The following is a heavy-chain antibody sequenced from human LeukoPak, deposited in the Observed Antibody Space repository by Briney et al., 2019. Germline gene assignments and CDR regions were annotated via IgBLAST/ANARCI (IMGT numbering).Heavy chain of an antibody. D-gene: IGHD1-20*01. CDR2: IYHSGST. J-gene: IGHJ4*02. Sequence: PSETLSLTCTVSGGSISSGGYYWSWIRQPPGKGLEWIGYIYHSGSTYYNPSLKSRVTISVDTSKNQFSLKLSSVTAADTAVYYCARHLPRITGLSDYWGQGTLVTVSS. CDR1: GGSISSGGYY. V-gene: IGHV4-30-2*01. CDR3: ARHLPRITGLSDY.